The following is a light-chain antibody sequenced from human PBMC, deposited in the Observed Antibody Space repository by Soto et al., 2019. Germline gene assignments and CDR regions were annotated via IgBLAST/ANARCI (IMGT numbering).Light chain of an antibody. V-gene: IGKV3-11*01. Sequence: EIVLTQSPATLSLSPGERATLPCRASQSVSSYLAWYQQKPGQAPRLLIYDASNRATGIPARFSRSGSGTDFTLTISRLEPEGFAVYDCQQRSNWPPTFGQGTKLEI. CDR2: DAS. CDR3: QQRSNWPPT. CDR1: QSVSSY. J-gene: IGKJ2*01.